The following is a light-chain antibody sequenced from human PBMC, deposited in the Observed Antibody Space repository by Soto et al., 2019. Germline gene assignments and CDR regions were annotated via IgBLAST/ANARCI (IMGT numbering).Light chain of an antibody. Sequence: EIVMTQSPATLSVSPGERATLSCRASQSVSSNLAWYQQKPGQAPRLLIYGASTRATGIPARFSGSGSGTEFTLNISSLQSEDFAVYYCQQYNNWPPGTFGQGTKVELK. CDR1: QSVSSN. CDR2: GAS. CDR3: QQYNNWPPGT. J-gene: IGKJ1*01. V-gene: IGKV3-15*01.